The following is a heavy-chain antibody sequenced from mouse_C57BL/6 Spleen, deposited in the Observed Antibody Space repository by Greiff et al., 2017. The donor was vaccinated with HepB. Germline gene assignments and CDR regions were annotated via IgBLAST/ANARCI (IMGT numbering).Heavy chain of an antibody. D-gene: IGHD2-4*01. CDR1: GFNLKTTY. CDR2: IAPANGNT. V-gene: IGHV14-3*01. CDR3: ARTYDDDDSMDY. Sequence: VQLQQSVAELVRPGASVKLSCTASGFNLKTTYMHWVKQRPEQGLAWLGRIAPANGNTKYAPTLQGKATITADTSSNTAYLQLSSLTSDDTAIYYCARTYDDDDSMDYWGQGTSVTGSS. J-gene: IGHJ4*01.